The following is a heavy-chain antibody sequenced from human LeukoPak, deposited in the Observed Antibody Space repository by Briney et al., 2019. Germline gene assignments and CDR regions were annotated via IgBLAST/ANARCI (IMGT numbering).Heavy chain of an antibody. Sequence: SETLSLTCTVSGGSISSYYWSWIRQPPGKGLEWIGYIYYSGSTNYNPSLKSRVTISVDTSKNQFSLKLSSVTAADTAVYYCARDHGSGLLIFDYWGQGTLVTVSS. D-gene: IGHD3-10*01. J-gene: IGHJ4*02. CDR1: GGSISSYY. CDR3: ARDHGSGLLIFDY. V-gene: IGHV4-59*12. CDR2: IYYSGST.